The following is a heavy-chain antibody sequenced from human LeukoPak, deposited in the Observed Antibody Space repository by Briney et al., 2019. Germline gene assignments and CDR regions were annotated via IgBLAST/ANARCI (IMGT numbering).Heavy chain of an antibody. V-gene: IGHV3-21*06. J-gene: IGHJ6*02. CDR3: ARDREEKARIGGMDV. D-gene: IGHD3-16*01. Sequence: PGGSLRLSCAASRFIFSSYTMNWVRQAPGKGLEWVAYISESSSYIYYADSVKGRFTISRDNAKNSLYLQMTSLRAEDTAIYYRARDREEKARIGGMDVWGQGTTVIVSS. CDR2: ISESSSYI. CDR1: RFIFSSYT.